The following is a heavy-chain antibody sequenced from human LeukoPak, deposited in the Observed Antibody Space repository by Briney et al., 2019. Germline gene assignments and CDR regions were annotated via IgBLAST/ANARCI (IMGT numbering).Heavy chain of an antibody. Sequence: PSETLSLTRVVPGGSIAITNYWTWVRQAPGKGLEWIGEIAHDGTTNYNPSLRSRVAMSFDRANNQFSLSLTSVTAADTAVYYCTREDRPYCPFAYWGQGVLVTVSS. CDR2: IAHDGTT. J-gene: IGHJ4*02. CDR1: GGSIAITNY. CDR3: TREDRPYCPFAY. V-gene: IGHV4-4*02. D-gene: IGHD1-26*01.